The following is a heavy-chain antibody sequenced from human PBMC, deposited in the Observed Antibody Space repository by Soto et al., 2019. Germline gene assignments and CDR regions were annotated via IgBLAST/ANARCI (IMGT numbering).Heavy chain of an antibody. CDR1: GGSTMSYY. D-gene: IGHD1-26*01. CDR2: IYTSGTT. CDR3: AREEASGFGMDD. Sequence: LSLTCNDSGGSTMSYYWGWIRQPAWKALEWIGRIYTSGTTNYNPPLKSRATILVDTSKNQFSLKLSAVTAADTAVYYCAREEASGFGMDDWGQGTTVTVSS. J-gene: IGHJ6*02. V-gene: IGHV4-4*07.